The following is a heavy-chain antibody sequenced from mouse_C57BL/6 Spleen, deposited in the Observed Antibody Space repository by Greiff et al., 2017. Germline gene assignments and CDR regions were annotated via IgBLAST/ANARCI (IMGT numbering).Heavy chain of an antibody. D-gene: IGHD2-4*01. J-gene: IGHJ4*01. CDR3: AKRGLREDYYAMDY. CDR1: GYTFTDYY. Sequence: VQLQQSGPELVKPGASVKISCKASGYTFTDYYMNWVKQSHGKSLEWIGDINPNNGGTSYNQKFKGKATLTVDKSSSTAYMELRSLTSEDSAVYYCAKRGLREDYYAMDYWGQGTSVTVSS. V-gene: IGHV1-26*01. CDR2: INPNNGGT.